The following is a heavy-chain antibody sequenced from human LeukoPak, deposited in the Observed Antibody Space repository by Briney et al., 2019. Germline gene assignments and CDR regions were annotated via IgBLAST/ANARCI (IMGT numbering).Heavy chain of an antibody. CDR3: ARHGAGGYAYYYYGMDV. V-gene: IGHV4-59*08. D-gene: IGHD2-2*01. Sequence: PSETLSLTCTVSGGSISSYYWSWIRQPPGKGLEWIGYIYYSGTTNYNPSLKSRVTISVDTSKSQFSLKLTSVTAADTAVYYCARHGAGGYAYYYYGMDVWGLGATVTVSS. CDR1: GGSISSYY. J-gene: IGHJ6*02. CDR2: IYYSGTT.